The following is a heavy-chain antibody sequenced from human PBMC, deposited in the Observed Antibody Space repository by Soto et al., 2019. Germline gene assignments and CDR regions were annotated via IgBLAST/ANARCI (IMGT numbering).Heavy chain of an antibody. CDR1: GGSISGHY. D-gene: IGHD3-16*01. CDR2: MYYSGST. J-gene: IGHJ6*03. V-gene: IGHV4-59*08. Sequence: QVQLQESGPGLVKPSETLSLSCSVSGGSISGHYWSWVRQTPGKGLEWIGYMYYSGSTNYNPSLKSRVTISVDTSKNHFWVRLTSVTAADTAVYYCARGPYYDLIWNYYYMDVWGKGTTVTVSS. CDR3: ARGPYYDLIWNYYYMDV.